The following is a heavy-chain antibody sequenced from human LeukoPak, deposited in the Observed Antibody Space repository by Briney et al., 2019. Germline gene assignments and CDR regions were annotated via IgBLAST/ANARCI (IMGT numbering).Heavy chain of an antibody. CDR2: IRSKAYGGTT. CDR1: GFTFGDYA. V-gene: IGHV3-49*04. Sequence: GGSLRLSCTASGFTFGDYAMSWVRQAPGMGLEWVSFIRSKAYGGTTGYAASVKGRFTISRDDPKSIAYLQMNSLKSEDTAVYYCSRGPVAASFAYWGQGTLVTVSS. CDR3: SRGPVAASFAY. J-gene: IGHJ4*02. D-gene: IGHD2-15*01.